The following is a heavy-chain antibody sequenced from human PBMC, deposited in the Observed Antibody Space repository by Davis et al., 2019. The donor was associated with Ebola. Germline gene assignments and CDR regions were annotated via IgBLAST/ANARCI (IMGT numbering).Heavy chain of an antibody. D-gene: IGHD3-22*01. V-gene: IGHV3-23*01. J-gene: IGHJ4*02. CDR2: ISGSGGST. CDR1: EFTFSGYA. CDR3: AKDWDPMIVVDYFDY. Sequence: GGSLRLSCAASEFTFSGYAMSWVRQAPGKGLEWVSAISGSGGSTYYADSVKGRFTISRDNSKNTLYLQMNSLGAEDTAVYYCAKDWDPMIVVDYFDYWGQGTLVTVSS.